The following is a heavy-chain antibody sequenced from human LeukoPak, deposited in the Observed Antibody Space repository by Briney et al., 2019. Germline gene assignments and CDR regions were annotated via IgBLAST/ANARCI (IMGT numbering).Heavy chain of an antibody. J-gene: IGHJ5*02. CDR3: ARAELRYFDWLSSPHNWFDP. V-gene: IGHV4-59*01. CDR1: GGSISSYY. CDR2: IYYSGST. D-gene: IGHD3-9*01. Sequence: PSETLSLTCTVSGGSISSYYWSWIRQPPGKGLEWIGYIYYSGSTNYNPSLKSRVTISVDTSKNQFSLKLSSVTAADTAVYYCARAELRYFDWLSSPHNWFDPWGQGTLVTVSS.